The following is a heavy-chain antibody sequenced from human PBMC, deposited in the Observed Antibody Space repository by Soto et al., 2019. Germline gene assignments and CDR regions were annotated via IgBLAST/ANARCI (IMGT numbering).Heavy chain of an antibody. CDR2: LTPYDGKT. D-gene: IGHD1-26*01. CDR1: GYTFTSYA. Sequence: ASVKVSCKAFGYTFTSYAVSWVRQAPGQGLEWMGWLTPYDGKTNYAQHLQGRVAVTIDTSTDTAYMDLRSLRSDDTAVYYCATVVGAVHHWGQGTQAIVSS. V-gene: IGHV1-18*01. CDR3: ATVVGAVHH. J-gene: IGHJ1*01.